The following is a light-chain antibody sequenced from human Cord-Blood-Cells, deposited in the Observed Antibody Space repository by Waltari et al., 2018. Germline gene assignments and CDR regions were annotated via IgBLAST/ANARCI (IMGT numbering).Light chain of an antibody. J-gene: IGKJ2*01. CDR1: QDISNY. CDR3: QQYDNRMYT. V-gene: IGKV1-33*01. Sequence: DIQMTQSPSSLSASVGDSVTITCQASQDISNYLNWYQQKPGKAPKLLIYDASNLETGVPSRFSGSGSGTDFTFSISSLQPEDIATYYCQQYDNRMYTFGQGTKLEIK. CDR2: DAS.